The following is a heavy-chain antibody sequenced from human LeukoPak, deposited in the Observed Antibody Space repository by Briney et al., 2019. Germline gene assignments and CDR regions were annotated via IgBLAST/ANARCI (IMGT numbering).Heavy chain of an antibody. J-gene: IGHJ3*02. V-gene: IGHV1-2*02. CDR2: INPNSGGT. CDR1: GYTFTGYY. Sequence: ASVKVSCKASGYTFTGYYMHWVRQAPGQGLERMGWINPNSGGTNYAQKFQGRVTMTRDTSISTAYMELSRLRSDDTAVYYCARPDRDIVVVVAADDALDIWGQGTMVTVSS. CDR3: ARPDRDIVVVVAADDALDI. D-gene: IGHD2-15*01.